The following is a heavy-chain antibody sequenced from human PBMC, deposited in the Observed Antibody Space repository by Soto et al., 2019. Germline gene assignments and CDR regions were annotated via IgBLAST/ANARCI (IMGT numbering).Heavy chain of an antibody. V-gene: IGHV4-59*08. CDR1: GGSINTYY. J-gene: IGHJ4*02. CDR2: VYSSGST. Sequence: SETLSLTCTVSGGSINTYYWTWIRQPPGKALEWIGYVYSSGSTNYNPSLRSRVTISLDTSKSHFSLKLNSVTAADTAVYYCARRKTRREAFDFWGQGTLVTVSS. CDR3: ARRKTRREAFDF.